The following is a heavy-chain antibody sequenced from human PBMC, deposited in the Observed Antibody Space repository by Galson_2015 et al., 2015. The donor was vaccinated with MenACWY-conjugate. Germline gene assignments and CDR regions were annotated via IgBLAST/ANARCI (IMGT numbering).Heavy chain of an antibody. Sequence: ETLSLTCTVSGGSISSSSYYWGWIRQPPGKGLEWIGSIYYSGSTNYNPSLKSRVTISLDTSKSQFSLHLNSVTPEDTAVYYCARESGRVFQYWGQGTLVAVSS. J-gene: IGHJ4*02. CDR3: ARESGRVFQY. CDR1: GGSISSSSYY. CDR2: IYYSGST. V-gene: IGHV4-39*07.